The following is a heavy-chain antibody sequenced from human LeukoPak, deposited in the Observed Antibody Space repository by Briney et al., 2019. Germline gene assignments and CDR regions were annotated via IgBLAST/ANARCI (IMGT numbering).Heavy chain of an antibody. CDR3: ARLMYYHHFDY. D-gene: IGHD2-8*01. CDR2: ISGSGSGGST. V-gene: IGHV3-23*01. J-gene: IGHJ4*02. Sequence: GGSLRLSCAASGFTFSSSAMSWVRQAPGKGLEWVSNISGSGSGGSTYYADSVKGRFTISRDNSKNTLYLQMNSLRAEDTAVYYCARLMYYHHFDYWGQGTLVTVSS. CDR1: GFTFSSSA.